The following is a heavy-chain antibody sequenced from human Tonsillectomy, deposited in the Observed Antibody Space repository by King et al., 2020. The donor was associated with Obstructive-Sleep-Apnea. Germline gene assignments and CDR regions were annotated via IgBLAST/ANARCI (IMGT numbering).Heavy chain of an antibody. J-gene: IGHJ3*02. D-gene: IGHD1-26*01. CDR1: GFTFSSYS. CDR2: ISSSSSTI. Sequence: VQLVESGGGLVQPGGSLRLSCAASGFTFSSYSMNWVRQAPGKGLEWVSYISSSSSTIYYADSVKGRFTISRDNAKNSLYLQMNSLRAEDTAVYYCAGGGEWELLDAFDIWGQGTMVTVSS. CDR3: AGGGEWELLDAFDI. V-gene: IGHV3-48*04.